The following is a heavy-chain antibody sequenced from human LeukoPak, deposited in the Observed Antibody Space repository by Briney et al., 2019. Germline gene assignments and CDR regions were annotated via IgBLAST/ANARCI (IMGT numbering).Heavy chain of an antibody. CDR1: GFTFSSYG. CDR2: IRYDGSNK. Sequence: GGSLRLSCAASGFTFSSYGMHWVRQAPGKGLEWVAFIRYDGSNKYYADSVKGRFTISRDNSKNTLYLQMNSLRAEDTAVYYCAKSGLLWFGELFNWFDPWGQGTLVTVSS. D-gene: IGHD3-10*01. J-gene: IGHJ5*02. CDR3: AKSGLLWFGELFNWFDP. V-gene: IGHV3-30*02.